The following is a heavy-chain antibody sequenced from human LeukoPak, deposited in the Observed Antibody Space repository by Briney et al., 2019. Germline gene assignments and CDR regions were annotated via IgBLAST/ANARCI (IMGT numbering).Heavy chain of an antibody. CDR3: AKVLGNYYDSSGYGVAFDY. J-gene: IGHJ4*02. CDR1: GFTFDDYA. V-gene: IGHV3-9*01. D-gene: IGHD3-22*01. Sequence: GGSLRLSCAASGFTFDDYAMHWVRQAPGKGLEWVSGISWNSGSIGYADSVKGRFTTSRDNAKNSLYLQMNSLRAEDTALYYCAKVLGNYYDSSGYGVAFDYWGQGTLVTVSS. CDR2: ISWNSGSI.